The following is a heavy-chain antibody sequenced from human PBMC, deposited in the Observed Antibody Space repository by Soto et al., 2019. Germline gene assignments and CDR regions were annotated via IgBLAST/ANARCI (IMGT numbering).Heavy chain of an antibody. J-gene: IGHJ5*02. Sequence: QVQLQESGPGLVKPSQTLSLTCTVSGGSISSGGYYWSWIRQHPGKGLEWIGYIYHSGSTNYNPSRKRRVSISVDRAKTQFSLKLSSVTAADTAVYFSAREDVGYPNWFDPWGQGALVTVSS. CDR1: GGSISSGGYY. CDR2: IYHSGST. D-gene: IGHD1-1*01. V-gene: IGHV4-31*03. CDR3: AREDVGYPNWFDP.